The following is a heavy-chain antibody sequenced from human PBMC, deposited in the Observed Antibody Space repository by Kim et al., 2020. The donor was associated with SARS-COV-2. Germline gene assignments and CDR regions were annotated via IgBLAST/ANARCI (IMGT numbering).Heavy chain of an antibody. CDR3: ARDQGGRYVDY. D-gene: IGHD1-1*01. Sequence: SEYFNPSLQGRVTMSVDTSKNQFSLDLSSVTAADTAVYFCARDQGGRYVDYWGQGALVTVSS. J-gene: IGHJ4*02. V-gene: IGHV4-30-2*05. CDR2: SE.